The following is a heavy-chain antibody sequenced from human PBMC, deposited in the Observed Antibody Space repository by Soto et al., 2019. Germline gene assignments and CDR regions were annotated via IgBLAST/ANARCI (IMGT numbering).Heavy chain of an antibody. J-gene: IGHJ4*02. CDR1: GFTFTSYT. Sequence: EVQLVESGGGLVQPGGSLRLSCEASGFTFTSYTMIWVRQSPGEGLEWLANIKEDGIQKNYVDSVKCRFTISRDNAKKSLYLQMNSLRVDDTAVYYCAREVWGPVDWGQGTLVTVSS. V-gene: IGHV3-7*01. CDR2: IKEDGIQK. CDR3: AREVWGPVD. D-gene: IGHD7-27*01.